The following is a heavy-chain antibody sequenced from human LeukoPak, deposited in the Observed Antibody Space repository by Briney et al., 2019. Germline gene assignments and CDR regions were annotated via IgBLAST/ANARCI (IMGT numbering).Heavy chain of an antibody. Sequence: SQTLSLTCTVSGDSISSDNYYWTWVRQPAGKGLEWIGRIHPGGSTSYNPSLKSRVTISVDTSKNQFSLKLSSVTAADTAVYYCAANFWGGYDYYYYYYMDVWGKGTTVTVSS. V-gene: IGHV4-61*02. CDR1: GDSISSDNYY. J-gene: IGHJ6*03. CDR2: IHPGGST. D-gene: IGHD5-12*01. CDR3: AANFWGGYDYYYYYYMDV.